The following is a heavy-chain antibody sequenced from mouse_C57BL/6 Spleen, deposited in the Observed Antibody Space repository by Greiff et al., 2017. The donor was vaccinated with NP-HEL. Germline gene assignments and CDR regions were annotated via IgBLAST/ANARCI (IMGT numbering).Heavy chain of an antibody. V-gene: IGHV3-6*01. CDR2: ISYDGSN. CDR1: GYSITSGYY. Sequence: EVKLQESGPGLVKPSQSLSLTCSVTGYSITSGYYWNWIRQFPGNKLEWMGYISYDGSNNYNPSLKNRISITRDTSKNQFFLKLNSVTTEDTATYYCARVGDYDGGAWFAYWGQGTLVTVSA. J-gene: IGHJ3*01. D-gene: IGHD2-4*01. CDR3: ARVGDYDGGAWFAY.